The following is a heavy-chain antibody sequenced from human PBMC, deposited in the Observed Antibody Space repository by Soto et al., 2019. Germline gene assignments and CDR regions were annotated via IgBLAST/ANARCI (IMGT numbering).Heavy chain of an antibody. J-gene: IGHJ4*02. D-gene: IGHD1-1*01. Sequence: PVVSRRLSCSSSVFSFIDSYISWIRQAPGKGLEWVSHISSGSSYIKYADYVEGRFTISRDNAKNSLYLQMNSLRAEDTAVYFCARATVETGWFEFWGMGIXVNVS. CDR3: ARATVETGWFEF. V-gene: IGHV3-11*06. CDR1: VFSFIDSY. CDR2: ISSGSSYI.